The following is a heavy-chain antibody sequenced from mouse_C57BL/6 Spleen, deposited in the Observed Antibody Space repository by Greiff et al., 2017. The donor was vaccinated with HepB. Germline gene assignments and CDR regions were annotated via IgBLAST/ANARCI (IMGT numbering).Heavy chain of an antibody. CDR2: IYPGDGDT. D-gene: IGHD3-1*01. V-gene: IGHV1-82*01. CDR1: GYAFSSSW. CDR3: ARSTIGDY. J-gene: IGHJ2*01. Sequence: LQESGPELVKPGASVKISCKASGYAFSSSWMNWVKQRPGKGLEWIGRIYPGDGDTNYNGKFKGKATLTADKSSSTAYMQLSSLTSEDSAVYFCARSTIGDYWGQGTTLTVSS.